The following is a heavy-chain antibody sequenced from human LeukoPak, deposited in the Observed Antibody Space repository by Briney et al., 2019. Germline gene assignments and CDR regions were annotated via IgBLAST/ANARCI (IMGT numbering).Heavy chain of an antibody. D-gene: IGHD6-19*01. CDR2: IWEDGTNI. J-gene: IGHJ4*02. Sequence: GGSLRLSCAASGLTFSTYGMHWVRQAPGKGLEWVAVIWEDGTNIHYADSVKGRFTISRDNSKNTLYLQMNSLRAEDTAVYYCARAGYNSGWYEYWGQGTLVTVSS. V-gene: IGHV3-33*01. CDR1: GLTFSTYG. CDR3: ARAGYNSGWYEY.